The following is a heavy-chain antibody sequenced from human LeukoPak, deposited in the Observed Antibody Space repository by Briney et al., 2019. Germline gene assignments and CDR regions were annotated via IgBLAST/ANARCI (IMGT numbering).Heavy chain of an antibody. J-gene: IGHJ5*02. CDR3: ARDSVALRGYSYGLRENWFDP. Sequence: ASVTVSCKASGYTFTSYGISWVRQAPGQGLEWMGWISAYNGNTNYAQKLQGRVTMTTDTSTSTAYMELRSLRSDDTAVYYCARDSVALRGYSYGLRENWFDPWGQGTLVTVSS. CDR1: GYTFTSYG. CDR2: ISAYNGNT. V-gene: IGHV1-18*01. D-gene: IGHD5-18*01.